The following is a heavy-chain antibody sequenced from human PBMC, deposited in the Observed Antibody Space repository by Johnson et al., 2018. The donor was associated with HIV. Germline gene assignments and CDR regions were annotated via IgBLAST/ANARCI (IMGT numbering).Heavy chain of an antibody. Sequence: QVQLVESGGGVVQPGRSLRLSCAASGFTFSSYAMHWVRQAPGKGLEWVAVISYDGSNKYYADSVTGRFTISRDNSKNTLYLQMNSLRAEDTAVYYCAREGKYLAGAEDAFDIWGQGTVVTVSS. D-gene: IGHD2/OR15-2a*01. J-gene: IGHJ3*02. CDR1: GFTFSSYA. CDR2: ISYDGSNK. V-gene: IGHV3-30-3*01. CDR3: AREGKYLAGAEDAFDI.